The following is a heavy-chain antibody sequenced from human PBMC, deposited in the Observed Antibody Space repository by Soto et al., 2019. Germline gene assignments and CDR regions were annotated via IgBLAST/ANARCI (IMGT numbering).Heavy chain of an antibody. CDR1: GYSFTSYW. D-gene: IGHD6-19*01. J-gene: IGHJ3*02. CDR2: IYPGDSDT. CDR3: ARQVGWFNAHDAFDI. Sequence: GEALKISCKGSGYSFTSYWIGWVRQMPGKGLEWMGIIYPGDSDTRYSPSFQGQVTISADKSISTAYLQWSSLKASDTAMYYCARQVGWFNAHDAFDIWGQGTMVTVSS. V-gene: IGHV5-51*01.